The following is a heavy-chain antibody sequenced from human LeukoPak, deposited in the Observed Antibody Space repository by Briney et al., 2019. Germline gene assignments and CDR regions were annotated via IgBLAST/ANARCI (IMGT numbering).Heavy chain of an antibody. CDR3: ARDRHPGIQLWLRGYYYYGMDV. D-gene: IGHD5-18*01. CDR2: IWYDGSNK. J-gene: IGHJ6*02. V-gene: IGHV3-33*01. CDR1: GFTFSSHG. Sequence: GGSLRLSCAASGFTFSSHGMHWVRQAPGKWLEWVAVIWYDGSNKYYADSVKGRFTISRDNSKNTLYLQMNSLRAEDTAVYYCARDRHPGIQLWLRGYYYYGMDVWGQGTTATVSS.